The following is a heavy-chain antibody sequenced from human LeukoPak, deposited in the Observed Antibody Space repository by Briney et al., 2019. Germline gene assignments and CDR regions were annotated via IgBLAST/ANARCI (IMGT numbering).Heavy chain of an antibody. Sequence: ASVKVSCKASGGTFSSYAISWVRQAPGQGLEWMGGIIPIFGTANYAQKFQGRVTITADESTSTAYMELSRLRSDDTAVYYCARDLGSSSWYVSAFDIWGQGTMVTVSS. CDR3: ARDLGSSSWYVSAFDI. D-gene: IGHD6-13*01. J-gene: IGHJ3*02. V-gene: IGHV1-69*13. CDR2: IIPIFGTA. CDR1: GGTFSSYA.